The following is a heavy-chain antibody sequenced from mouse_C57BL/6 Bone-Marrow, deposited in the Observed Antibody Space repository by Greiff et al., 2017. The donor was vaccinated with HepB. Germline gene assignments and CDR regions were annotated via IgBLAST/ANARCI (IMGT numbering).Heavy chain of an antibody. V-gene: IGHV1-80*01. CDR2: IYPGDGDT. D-gene: IGHD2-4*01. Sequence: QVQLKQSGAELVKPGASVKISCKASGYAFSSYWMNWVKQRPGKGLEWIGQIYPGDGDTNYNGKFKGKATLTAAKSSSTAYMQLSSLNSEDSAVYFCASLYYDYERVYAMDYWGQGTSVTVSS. CDR1: GYAFSSYW. CDR3: ASLYYDYERVYAMDY. J-gene: IGHJ4*01.